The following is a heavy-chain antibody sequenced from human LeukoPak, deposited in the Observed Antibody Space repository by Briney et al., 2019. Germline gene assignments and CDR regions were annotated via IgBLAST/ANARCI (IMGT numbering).Heavy chain of an antibody. J-gene: IGHJ4*02. Sequence: PGGSLKLSCAASGLTFSGSAMHWVRQASGKGLEWVGRIRSKANSYATAYAASVKGRFTISRDDSKNTAYLQMNSLKTEDTAVYYCTRHGTDYGDYLYWGQGTLVTVSS. D-gene: IGHD4-17*01. CDR2: IRSKANSYAT. CDR3: TRHGTDYGDYLY. CDR1: GLTFSGSA. V-gene: IGHV3-73*01.